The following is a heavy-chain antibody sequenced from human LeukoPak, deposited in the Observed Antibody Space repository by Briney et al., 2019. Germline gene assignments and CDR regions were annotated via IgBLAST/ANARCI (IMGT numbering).Heavy chain of an antibody. CDR1: GDSVSSNSAA. Sequence: SQTLSLTFAISGDSVSSNSAAWNWIRQSPSRGLEWLGRTYYRSKWYNDYAVSVKGRITINPDTSKNQFSLQLNSVTPEDTAVYYCARGTPAATRYYYYYGLDVWGQGTTVTVSS. CDR2: TYYRSKWYN. D-gene: IGHD2-15*01. J-gene: IGHJ6*02. CDR3: ARGTPAATRYYYYYGLDV. V-gene: IGHV6-1*01.